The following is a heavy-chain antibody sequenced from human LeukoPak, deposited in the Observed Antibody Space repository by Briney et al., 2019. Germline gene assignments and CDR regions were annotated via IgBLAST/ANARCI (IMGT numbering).Heavy chain of an antibody. Sequence: GGSLRLSCAASGFTFTTYWMAWVRQAPGKGLEWVANIKGGESAKHQADSVKGTFTISRDHDQNSVYLQMSSLRVEDRAVYYCARDVGGSLDYWGQGTLVTVSS. V-gene: IGHV3-7*01. CDR1: GFTFTTYW. D-gene: IGHD1-26*01. CDR2: IKGGESAK. J-gene: IGHJ4*02. CDR3: ARDVGGSLDY.